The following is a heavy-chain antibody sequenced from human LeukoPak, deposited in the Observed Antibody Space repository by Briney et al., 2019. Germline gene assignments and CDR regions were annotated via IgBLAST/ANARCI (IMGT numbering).Heavy chain of an antibody. CDR3: ARGNDYWSGHIDF. Sequence: PGGSLRLSCAVSGLAFSSHWMHWVRQAPGKGLVWVSHVKSDGTSTNYADAVRGRFTISRDNAKNTLYLQMNSLRAEDTAVYYCARGNDYWSGHIDFWGQGTLVTVSS. V-gene: IGHV3-74*01. J-gene: IGHJ4*02. CDR1: GLAFSSHW. D-gene: IGHD3-3*01. CDR2: VKSDGTST.